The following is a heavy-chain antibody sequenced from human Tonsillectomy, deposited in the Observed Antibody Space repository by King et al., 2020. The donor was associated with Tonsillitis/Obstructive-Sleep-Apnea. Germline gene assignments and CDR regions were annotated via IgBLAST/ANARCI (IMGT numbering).Heavy chain of an antibody. Sequence: VQLVESGGGLVQPGGSLRLSCAASGFTFSAYEMNWVRQAPGKGLEWVSYISSSGINTFYAVPVKGGFTIPRDNAKKSLYLEMTSLRAEDTAVYYWASEWDLAVHPVYDIWGQGTMVTVS. CDR3: ASEWDLAVHPVYDI. CDR1: GFTFSAYE. CDR2: ISSSGINT. J-gene: IGHJ3*02. V-gene: IGHV3-48*03. D-gene: IGHD1-26*01.